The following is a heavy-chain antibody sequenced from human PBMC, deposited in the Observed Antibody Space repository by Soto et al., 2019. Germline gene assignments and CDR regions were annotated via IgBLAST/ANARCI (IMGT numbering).Heavy chain of an antibody. Sequence: PSETLSLTCTVSGGSISSYYWSWIRQPPGQGLEWIGYIYYSGSTNYNPSLKSRVTISVDTSKNQFSLKLSSVTAADTAVYYCARGVGYGGNYYYYGMDVWGQGTTVTVSS. CDR1: GGSISSYY. D-gene: IGHD4-17*01. J-gene: IGHJ6*02. V-gene: IGHV4-59*12. CDR2: IYYSGST. CDR3: ARGVGYGGNYYYYGMDV.